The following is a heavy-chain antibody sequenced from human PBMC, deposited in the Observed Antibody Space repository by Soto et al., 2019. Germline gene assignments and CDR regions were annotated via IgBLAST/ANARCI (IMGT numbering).Heavy chain of an antibody. CDR1: GYTFTSYA. J-gene: IGHJ4*02. Sequence: QVQLVQSGAEEKKPGASVKVSCKASGYTFTSYAMHWVRQAPGQRLEWMGWINAGNDNTKYSQKXXGXXTITRDTSASTAYRELSSLRSEDTAVYYCARSEYTSGWTGYWGQGTLVTVSS. CDR3: ARSEYTSGWTGY. D-gene: IGHD6-19*01. CDR2: INAGNDNT. V-gene: IGHV1-3*05.